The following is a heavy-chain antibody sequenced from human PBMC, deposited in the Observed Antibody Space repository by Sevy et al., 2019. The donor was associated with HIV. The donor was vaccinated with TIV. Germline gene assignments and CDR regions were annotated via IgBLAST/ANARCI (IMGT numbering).Heavy chain of an antibody. CDR3: TKDPPVYGDFPYGMDV. Sequence: QLGGSLRLSCAASGFIFDYYGMHWVRQAPGKGLEWVALISHDGSKKYYADSVKGRFTISRDNSKNTLYLQMNTLRRDDTAAYFCTKDPPVYGDFPYGMDVWGQGTTVTVSS. CDR1: GFIFDYYG. J-gene: IGHJ6*02. V-gene: IGHV3-30*18. D-gene: IGHD4-17*01. CDR2: ISHDGSKK.